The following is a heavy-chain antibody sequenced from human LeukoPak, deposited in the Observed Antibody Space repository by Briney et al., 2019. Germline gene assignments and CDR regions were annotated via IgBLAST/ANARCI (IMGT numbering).Heavy chain of an antibody. V-gene: IGHV1-2*02. CDR1: GYTFAGYY. CDR3: AREFTMVRGVAYYYYYGMDV. J-gene: IGHJ6*02. D-gene: IGHD3-10*01. CDR2: INPNSGGT. Sequence: ASVKVSCKASGYTFAGYYMHWVRQAPGQGPEWMGWINPNSGGTNYAQKFQGRVTITRDTSISTAYMELSRLRSDDTAVYYGAREFTMVRGVAYYYYYGMDVWGQGTTVTVSS.